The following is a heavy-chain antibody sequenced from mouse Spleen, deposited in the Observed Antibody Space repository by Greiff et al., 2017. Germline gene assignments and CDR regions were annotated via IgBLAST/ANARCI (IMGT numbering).Heavy chain of an antibody. CDR1: GYTFTDYN. D-gene: IGHD1-1*01. CDR2: INPNNGGT. J-gene: IGHJ2*01. Sequence: VQLQQSGPELVKPGASVKIPCKASGYTFTDYNMDWVKQSHGKSLEWIGDINPNNGGTIYNQKFKGKATLTVDKSSSTAYMELRSLTSEDTAVYYCARSHYYGSSLYYFDYWGQGTTLTVSS. V-gene: IGHV1-18*01. CDR3: ARSHYYGSSLYYFDY.